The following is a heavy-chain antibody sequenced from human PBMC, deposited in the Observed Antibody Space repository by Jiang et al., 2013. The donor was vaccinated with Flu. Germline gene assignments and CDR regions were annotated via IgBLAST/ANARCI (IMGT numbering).Heavy chain of an antibody. CDR1: GDSISSYY. CDR3: ARDNNYYGSGSYPDWFDP. J-gene: IGHJ5*02. CDR2: IYYSGST. Sequence: GPGLVKPSETLSLICTVSGDSISSYYWNWIRQPPGKGLEWIGYIYYSGSTNYNPSLKSRVTISVDTSKNQFSLKLSSVTAADTAVYYCARDNNYYGSGSYPDWFDPWGQGILVTVSS. D-gene: IGHD3-10*01. V-gene: IGHV4-59*01.